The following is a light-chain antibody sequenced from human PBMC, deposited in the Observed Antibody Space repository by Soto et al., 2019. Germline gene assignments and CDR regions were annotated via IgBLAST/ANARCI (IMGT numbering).Light chain of an antibody. CDR2: GAS. Sequence: EAVLTQSPATLSVSPGERATLSCRASQSVATNLAWYQQRPGQAPRLLIYGASMRAVGLPARFSGSGSGTEFTLTITSLQSEDFAVYYCQQYNNWPQTFGQGTKVEIK. J-gene: IGKJ1*01. V-gene: IGKV3-15*01. CDR3: QQYNNWPQT. CDR1: QSVATN.